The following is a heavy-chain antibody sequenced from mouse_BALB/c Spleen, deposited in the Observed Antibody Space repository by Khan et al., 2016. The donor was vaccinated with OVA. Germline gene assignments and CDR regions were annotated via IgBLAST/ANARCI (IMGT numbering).Heavy chain of an antibody. Sequence: QVQLKESGPGLVQPSQSLSITCTVSGFSLTSYGVHWVRQPPGKGLEWLGVIWSGGSTDYNAVFISRLSISKDNSKSQVFFKMNSLQTDDTAIYYGARFYDYEGYLDVWGAGTTVTVSS. CDR3: ARFYDYEGYLDV. CDR1: GFSLTSYG. CDR2: IWSGGST. V-gene: IGHV2-4*02. J-gene: IGHJ1*01. D-gene: IGHD2-4*01.